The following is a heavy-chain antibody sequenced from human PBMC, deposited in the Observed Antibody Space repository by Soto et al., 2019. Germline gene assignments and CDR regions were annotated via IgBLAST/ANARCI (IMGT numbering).Heavy chain of an antibody. J-gene: IGHJ4*02. V-gene: IGHV1-69*01. CDR2: IIPMFAAT. CDR1: GGSFSDFA. D-gene: IGHD2-15*01. CDR3: APGGIVAVQAALFSYVDYTNYRFES. Sequence: QVQLAQSGAEVRKPGSSVKVSCRASGGSFSDFAFSWVRQAPGQGLEWMGGIIPMFAATKYAQRFQDRVTTSSDASTYTVCLALSSLTSDDSAVYYCAPGGIVAVQAALFSYVDYTNYRFESWGQGTLVSVSS.